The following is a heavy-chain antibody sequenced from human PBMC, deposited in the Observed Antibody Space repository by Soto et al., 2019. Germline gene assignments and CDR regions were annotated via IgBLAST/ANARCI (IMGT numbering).Heavy chain of an antibody. J-gene: IGHJ5*01. D-gene: IGHD3-10*01. CDR3: ARYGSGSSVWFDS. V-gene: IGHV4-31*02. CDR2: IYYSGFT. Sequence: SSETLSLTCTVSGGSITSGGYYWSWIRQHPGKGLEWIGYIYYSGFTNYNPSLKSRVTISVDTSKNQFSLKLSSVTAADTAVYYCARYGSGSSVWFDSWGQGTLVTVSS. CDR1: GGSITSGGYY.